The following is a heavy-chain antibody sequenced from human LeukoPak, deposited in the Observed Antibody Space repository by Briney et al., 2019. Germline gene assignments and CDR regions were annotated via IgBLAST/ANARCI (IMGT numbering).Heavy chain of an antibody. Sequence: GGSLRLSCAASGFDFRTYEMNWVRQAPGKGLEWVAVISYDGSNKYYADSVKGRFTISRDNSKNTLYLQMNSLRAEDTAVYYCATTLRFDWLKTFDYWGQGTLVTVSS. CDR2: ISYDGSNK. CDR3: ATTLRFDWLKTFDY. J-gene: IGHJ4*02. CDR1: GFDFRTYE. V-gene: IGHV3-30*03. D-gene: IGHD3-9*01.